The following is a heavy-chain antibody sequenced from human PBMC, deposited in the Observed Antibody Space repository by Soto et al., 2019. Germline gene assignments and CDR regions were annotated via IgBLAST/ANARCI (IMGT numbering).Heavy chain of an antibody. J-gene: IGHJ6*02. CDR3: ARDGFGELYYYYGMDV. V-gene: IGHV1-18*01. CDR2: ISAYNGNT. CDR1: GYTFTSYG. Sequence: QVQLVQSGAEVKKPGASVKVSCKASGYTFTSYGISWVRQAPGQGLEWMGWISAYNGNTNYAQKLQGRVTMTTDTLTNXAYMELRSLRSDDTAVYYCARDGFGELYYYYGMDVWGQGTTVTVSS. D-gene: IGHD3-10*01.